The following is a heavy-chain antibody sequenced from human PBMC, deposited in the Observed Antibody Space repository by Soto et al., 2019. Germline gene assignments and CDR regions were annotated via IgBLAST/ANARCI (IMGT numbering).Heavy chain of an antibody. CDR3: ARDPGSVGPETWHAFDI. CDR1: GFTFSRYG. V-gene: IGHV3-48*02. D-gene: IGHD1-1*01. Sequence: EVQLVESGGGLVQPGGSLRLSCAASGFTFSRYGMDWVRQAPGKGLEWIAYVSRISDNIQYADSVKGRFTISREDVKNSLYLQMNSLRDEDTAVYYCARDPGSVGPETWHAFDIWGQGTMVTVS. J-gene: IGHJ3*02. CDR2: VSRISDNI.